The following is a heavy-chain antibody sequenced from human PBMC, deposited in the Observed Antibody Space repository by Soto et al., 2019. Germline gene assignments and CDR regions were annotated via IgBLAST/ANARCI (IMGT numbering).Heavy chain of an antibody. Sequence: SETLSLTCTVSGGSFSSGDYYWSWIRQHPGKGLEWIGFIYYSGTTYYNPSLKSRLTISVDTSKKQFSLKLRSVTAADTAVYYCARLTVVTASYAIDIWGQGTMVTVSS. CDR3: ARLTVVTASYAIDI. J-gene: IGHJ3*02. D-gene: IGHD2-21*02. CDR2: IYYSGTT. CDR1: GGSFSSGDYY. V-gene: IGHV4-31*03.